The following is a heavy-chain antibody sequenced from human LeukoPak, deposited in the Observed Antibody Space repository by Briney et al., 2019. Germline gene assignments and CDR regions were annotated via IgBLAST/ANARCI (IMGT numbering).Heavy chain of an antibody. CDR2: IYHSGST. D-gene: IGHD1-26*01. J-gene: IGHJ6*03. CDR3: AREGVGYYYYMDV. Sequence: PSGTLSLTCAVSGGSISSSNWWSWVRQPPGKGLEWIGEIYHSGSTYYNPSLKSRVTISVDTSKNQFSLKLSSVTAADTAVYYCAREGVGYYYYMDVWGKGTTVTVSS. CDR1: GGSISSSNW. V-gene: IGHV4-4*02.